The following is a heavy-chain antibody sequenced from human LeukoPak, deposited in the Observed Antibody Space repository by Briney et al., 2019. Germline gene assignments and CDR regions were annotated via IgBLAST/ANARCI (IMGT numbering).Heavy chain of an antibody. CDR1: GYTFIGYY. CDR3: VRSGYCYGGTCHSGAFDI. D-gene: IGHD2-15*01. Sequence: GASVKVSCKASGYTFIGYYMHWVRQAPGQGLEWMGWISAYNGNTNFAQKLQGRITMATDTSTSTAYMELRSLRSDDTAVYYCVRSGYCYGGTCHSGAFDIWGQGTVVTVSS. J-gene: IGHJ3*02. CDR2: ISAYNGNT. V-gene: IGHV1-18*04.